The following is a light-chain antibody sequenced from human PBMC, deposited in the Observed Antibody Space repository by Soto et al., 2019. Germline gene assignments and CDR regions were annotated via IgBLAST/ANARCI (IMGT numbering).Light chain of an antibody. CDR1: MRDVGAYNL. CDR3: SSYTSKSTLI. Sequence: QSALTQPASVSGSPGQSITISCAGTMRDVGAYNLVSWYQQHPGRAPQLIIYEVRNRPLGISFRFSGSKSGNTASLTISGHQAEDEADYYCSSYTSKSTLIFGGGTKLTVL. V-gene: IGLV2-14*01. CDR2: EVR. J-gene: IGLJ2*01.